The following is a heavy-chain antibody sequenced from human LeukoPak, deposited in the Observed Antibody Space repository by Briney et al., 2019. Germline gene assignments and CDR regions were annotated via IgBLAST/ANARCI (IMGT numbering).Heavy chain of an antibody. CDR1: GGSISSGGYS. J-gene: IGHJ3*02. Sequence: PSETLSLTCAVSGGSISSGGYSWSWIRQPPGKGLEWIGYIYHSGSTYYNPSLKSRVTISIDRSKNQFSLKLSSVTAADTAVYYCARGFDILTGSLLLGDAFDIWGQGTMVTVSS. CDR2: IYHSGST. V-gene: IGHV4-30-2*01. D-gene: IGHD3-9*01. CDR3: ARGFDILTGSLLLGDAFDI.